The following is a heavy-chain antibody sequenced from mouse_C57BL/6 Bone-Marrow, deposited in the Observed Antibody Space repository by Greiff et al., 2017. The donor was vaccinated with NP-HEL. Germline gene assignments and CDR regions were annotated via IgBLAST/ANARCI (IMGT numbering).Heavy chain of an antibody. CDR3: ARYGWFAY. J-gene: IGHJ3*01. V-gene: IGHV1-59*01. CDR2: IDPSDSYT. CDR1: GYTFTSYW. Sequence: VQLQQPGAELVRPGPSVKLSCKASGYTFTSYWMHWVKQRPGQGLEWIGVIDPSDSYTNYNQKFKGKATLTVDTSSSTAYMQLSSLTSEDSAVYYCARYGWFAYWGQGTLVTVSA. D-gene: IGHD1-1*01.